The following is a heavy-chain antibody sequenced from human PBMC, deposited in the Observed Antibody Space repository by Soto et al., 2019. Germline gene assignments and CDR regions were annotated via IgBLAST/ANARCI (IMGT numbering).Heavy chain of an antibody. J-gene: IGHJ4*02. Sequence: QITLKESGPTLVKPTQTLTRTCTFSGFSLRTSGVGVGWIRQPPGKALEWLALIYWDEDKRFSPSLRSRLTITKDDSKNQVVLTKTNMDPVDTATYYCADSRRYYDFWSGYYSTEGFDNWGQGTLVIVSS. V-gene: IGHV2-5*02. D-gene: IGHD3-3*01. CDR1: GFSLRTSGVG. CDR2: IYWDEDK. CDR3: ADSRRYYDFWSGYYSTEGFDN.